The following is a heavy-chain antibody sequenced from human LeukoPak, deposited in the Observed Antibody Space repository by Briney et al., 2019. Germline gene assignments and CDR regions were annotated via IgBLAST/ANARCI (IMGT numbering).Heavy chain of an antibody. V-gene: IGHV1-46*01. CDR1: GYTFTSYY. CDR2: INHSGGST. D-gene: IGHD3-22*01. J-gene: IGHJ5*02. Sequence: ASVKVSCQASGYTFTSYYMHWVRQAPGQGLEWMGVINHSGGSTSYAQKFQGRVTMTRDTSTSTVYMELSSLRSEDTAVYYCARDPSSAWDSSGPTGWFDPWGQGTLVTVSS. CDR3: ARDPSSAWDSSGPTGWFDP.